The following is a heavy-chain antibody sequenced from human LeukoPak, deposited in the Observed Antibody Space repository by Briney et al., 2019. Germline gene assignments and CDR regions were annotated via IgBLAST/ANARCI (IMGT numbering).Heavy chain of an antibody. J-gene: IGHJ5*02. CDR2: INSDGSST. D-gene: IGHD2/OR15-2a*01. Sequence: PGGSLRLSCAASGFTFSSYWMHWVRQAPGKGLVWVSRINSDGSSTSYADSVKGRFTISRDNSKNTLYLQMNSLRAEDTAVYYCAKDIVTSQNWFDPWGQGTLVTVSS. V-gene: IGHV3-74*01. CDR1: GFTFSSYW. CDR3: AKDIVTSQNWFDP.